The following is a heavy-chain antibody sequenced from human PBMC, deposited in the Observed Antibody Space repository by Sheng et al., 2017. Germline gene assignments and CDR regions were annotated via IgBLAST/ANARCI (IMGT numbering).Heavy chain of an antibody. J-gene: IGHJ2*01. V-gene: IGHV4-38-2*02. CDR3: ARDVKLHSGDPXWYFDL. D-gene: IGHD3-10*01. Sequence: QVQLQESGPGLVEPSETLSLTCTVSGSSIASDYCWDWIRQSPGKGLEWIGSVYQSGTTYINPSLKGRATISVDTSNNKFSLRVTSVTVDDAAVYYCARDVKLHSGDPXWYFDLWGLALWSLFPX. CDR2: VYQSGTT. CDR1: GSSIASDYC.